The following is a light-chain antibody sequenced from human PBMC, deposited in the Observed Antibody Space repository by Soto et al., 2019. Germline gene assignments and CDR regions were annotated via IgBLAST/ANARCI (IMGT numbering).Light chain of an antibody. CDR3: QVWDTRSDHYV. Sequence: YELTQPPSVSVAPGQTARITCGGSNIGSKSVHWYQQKPGQAPVLVVYDNTDRPSGIPERLSGSNSGNTATLAISRVEAGDEADYYCQVWDTRSDHYVFGTGTKVTVL. J-gene: IGLJ1*01. CDR1: NIGSKS. V-gene: IGLV3-21*02. CDR2: DNT.